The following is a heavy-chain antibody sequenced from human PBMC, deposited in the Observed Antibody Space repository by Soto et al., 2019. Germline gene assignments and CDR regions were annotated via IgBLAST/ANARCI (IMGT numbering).Heavy chain of an antibody. V-gene: IGHV3-74*01. J-gene: IGHJ6*03. CDR2: IKGGLSTT. Sequence: PGGSLRLSCAASGFTFSSYWMHWVRQAPGKGPVWVSRIKGGLSTTNYADSVKGRFTISRDNAKNTLYLQMNSLRAEDTAVYYCARGAGGYYYMDVWGKGTTVTVSS. CDR1: GFTFSSYW. D-gene: IGHD3-10*01. CDR3: ARGAGGYYYMDV.